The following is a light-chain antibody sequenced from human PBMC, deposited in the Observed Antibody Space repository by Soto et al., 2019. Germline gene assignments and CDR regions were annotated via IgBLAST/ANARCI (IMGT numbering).Light chain of an antibody. J-gene: IGKJ1*01. CDR2: GAS. V-gene: IGKV3-20*01. CDR3: QQYGSSRWT. CDR1: QSVSSSY. Sequence: EIVWTQSPDTLSVSPGERATLSCRASQSVSSSYLAWYQQKPGQAPRLLIYGASSRATGIPDRFSGSGSGTDFTLTISRLEPEDFAVYYCQQYGSSRWTFGQGTKVDI.